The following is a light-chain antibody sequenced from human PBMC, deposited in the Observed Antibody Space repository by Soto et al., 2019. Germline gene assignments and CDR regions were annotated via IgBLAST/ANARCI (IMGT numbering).Light chain of an antibody. Sequence: QSVLTQPASVSGSPGQSITISCTGTSSDVGSYNLVSWYQQHPGKAPKLMICEVSKRPSGVSNRFSGSKSGNTASLTISGLQAEDEADYYCCSSAGSSTVFGTGTKVTVL. CDR3: CSSAGSSTV. CDR2: EVS. CDR1: SSDVGSYNL. V-gene: IGLV2-23*02. J-gene: IGLJ1*01.